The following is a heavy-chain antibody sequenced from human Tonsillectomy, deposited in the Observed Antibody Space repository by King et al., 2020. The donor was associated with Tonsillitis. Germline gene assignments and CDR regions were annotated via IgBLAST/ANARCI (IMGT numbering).Heavy chain of an antibody. CDR2: IAYDASYE. Sequence: VQLVQSGGGVVQPGTSLRLSCAASGFTFGNYGMHWVRQAPGKGLEWVALIAYDASYENYADSVKGRFTISRDNSKNTLYLKMNSLRVEDTAVYYCAKEGIGLSDWYFDLWGRGPLVTVSA. V-gene: IGHV3-30*18. D-gene: IGHD3-16*01. CDR1: GFTFGNYG. J-gene: IGHJ2*01. CDR3: AKEGIGLSDWYFDL.